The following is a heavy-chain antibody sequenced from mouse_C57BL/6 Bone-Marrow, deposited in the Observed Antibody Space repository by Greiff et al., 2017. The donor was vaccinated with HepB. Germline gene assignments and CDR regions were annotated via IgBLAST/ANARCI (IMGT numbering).Heavy chain of an antibody. CDR1: GFTFSSYA. J-gene: IGHJ4*01. V-gene: IGHV5-4*01. CDR2: ISDGGSYT. Sequence: EVQLVESGGGLVKPGGSLKLSCAASGFTFSSYAMSWVRQTPEKRLEWVATISDGGSYTYYPDNVKGRFTISRDNAKNNLYLQMSHLKSEDTAMYYCARDPGPTMVTTGAMDYWGQGTSVTVSS. CDR3: ARDPGPTMVTTGAMDY. D-gene: IGHD2-9*01.